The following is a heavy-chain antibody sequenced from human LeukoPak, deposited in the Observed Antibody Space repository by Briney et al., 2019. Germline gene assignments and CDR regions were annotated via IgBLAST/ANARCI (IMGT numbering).Heavy chain of an antibody. V-gene: IGHV1-18*01. CDR3: ARGDLSGSSYRVDY. D-gene: IGHD1-26*01. Sequence: ASVKVSCKASGYTFTSYGISWVRQAPGQGLEWMGWISAYNGNTNYAQKLQGRVTMTRNTSISTVYMELSSLTSEDTAVYYCARGDLSGSSYRVDYWGQGTLVTVSS. CDR1: GYTFTSYG. J-gene: IGHJ4*02. CDR2: ISAYNGNT.